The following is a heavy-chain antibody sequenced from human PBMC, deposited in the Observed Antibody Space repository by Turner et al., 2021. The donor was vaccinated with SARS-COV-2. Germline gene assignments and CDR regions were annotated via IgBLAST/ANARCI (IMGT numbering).Heavy chain of an antibody. D-gene: IGHD3-10*01. CDR1: GGTFSSYA. V-gene: IGHV1-69*06. CDR2: IIPIFGTA. CDR3: ARGATMVRGVIENLYYYYYGMDV. J-gene: IGHJ6*02. Sequence: QVQLVQSGAEVKKPGSPVKVSCKASGGTFSSYAISWVRQATGQGLEWMGGIIPIFGTANYAQKFQGRVTITADKSTSTAYMEMSSLRSEDTAVYYCARGATMVRGVIENLYYYYYGMDVWGQGTTVTVSS.